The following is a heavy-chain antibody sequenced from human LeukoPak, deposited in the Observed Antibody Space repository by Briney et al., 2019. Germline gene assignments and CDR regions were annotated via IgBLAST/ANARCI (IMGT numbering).Heavy chain of an antibody. V-gene: IGHV4-31*03. CDR1: GGSINSGGFY. CDR2: IYYSGST. Sequence: PSETLSLTCTVSGGSINSGGFYWSWIRQHPGKGLEWIGYIYYSGSTYYNPSLKSRVTIPVDTSKNQFSLRMSSVTAADTAVYFCARDHGAGPTDYWGQGTLVTVSS. D-gene: IGHD3-10*01. J-gene: IGHJ4*02. CDR3: ARDHGAGPTDY.